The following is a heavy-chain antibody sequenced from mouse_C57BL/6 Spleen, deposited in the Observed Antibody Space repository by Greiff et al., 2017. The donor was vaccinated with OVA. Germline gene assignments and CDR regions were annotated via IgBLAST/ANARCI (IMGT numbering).Heavy chain of an antibody. CDR2: INPGSGGT. J-gene: IGHJ4*01. CDR3: ARGGYDAMDY. V-gene: IGHV1-54*01. D-gene: IGHD1-1*02. Sequence: VQLQQSGAELVRPGTSVKVSCKASGYAFTNYLIEWVKQRPGQGLEWIGVINPGSGGTNYNEKFKGKATLTADKSSSTAYMQRSSLTSEDSAVYFCARGGYDAMDYWGQGTSVTVSS. CDR1: GYAFTNYL.